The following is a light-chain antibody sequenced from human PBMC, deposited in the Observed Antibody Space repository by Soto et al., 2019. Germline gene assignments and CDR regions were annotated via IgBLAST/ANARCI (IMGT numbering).Light chain of an antibody. J-gene: IGKJ1*01. CDR1: QSVSSN. Sequence: EIVMTQSPATLSVSPGERATLSCRASQSVSSNLAWYQQKPGQAPRLLIYGASTRATGIPARFSGSESGTEFTLTISSLQSEDFAVYYCQPYNNWPPWTFGQGTKVEIK. CDR2: GAS. V-gene: IGKV3-15*01. CDR3: QPYNNWPPWT.